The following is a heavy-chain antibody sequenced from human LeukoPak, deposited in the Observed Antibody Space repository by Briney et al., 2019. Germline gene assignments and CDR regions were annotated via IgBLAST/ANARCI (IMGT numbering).Heavy chain of an antibody. V-gene: IGHV4-38-2*02. CDR1: GYSISSGYY. Sequence: SETLSLTCTVSGYSISSGYYWGWIRQPPGKGLEYIGIIYYSGSTYYNPSHSGSTYYNPSLKSRVTISVDTSKNQFSLKLTSVTAADTAVYYCARVHPGYSYGYGIDYWGQGTLVTVSS. J-gene: IGHJ4*02. CDR3: ARVHPGYSYGYGIDY. D-gene: IGHD5-18*01. CDR2: IYYSGSTYYNPSHSGST.